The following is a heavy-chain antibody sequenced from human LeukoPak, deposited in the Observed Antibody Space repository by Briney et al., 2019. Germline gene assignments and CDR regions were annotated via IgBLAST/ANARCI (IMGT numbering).Heavy chain of an antibody. Sequence: PGGSLRLSCAASGFTFSSYAMTWVRQAPGKGLEWVSAISASDGSTYYVDSVKGRFTISRDFSKNTLFLQMNSLRAEDTAVYYCAKLTSGWFEDFWGQGTLVTDSS. J-gene: IGHJ4*02. CDR1: GFTFSSYA. CDR2: ISASDGST. V-gene: IGHV3-23*01. D-gene: IGHD6-19*01. CDR3: AKLTSGWFEDF.